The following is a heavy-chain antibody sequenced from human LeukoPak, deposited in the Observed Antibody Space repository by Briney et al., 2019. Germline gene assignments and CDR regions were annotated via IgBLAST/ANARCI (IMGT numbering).Heavy chain of an antibody. Sequence: SETLSLTCTVSGYSISSGYYWGWIRQPPGKGLEWIGYIYYSGSTNYNPSLKSRVTISVDTSKNQFSLKLSSVTAADTAVYYCARVRRESRGSIAARPGPFDYWGQGTLVTVSS. D-gene: IGHD6-6*01. CDR3: ARVRRESRGSIAARPGPFDY. J-gene: IGHJ4*02. CDR2: IYYSGST. V-gene: IGHV4-61*01. CDR1: GYSISSGYY.